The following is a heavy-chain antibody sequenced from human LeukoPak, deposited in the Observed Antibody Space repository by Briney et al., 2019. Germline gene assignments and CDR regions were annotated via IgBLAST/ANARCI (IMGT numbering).Heavy chain of an antibody. Sequence: GGSLRLSCVASGFSFSSHWMHWVRQAPGKGLVWVSRINGDESRTFFADSVRGRFTISRDNAKNTVYLEMSSLTDEDTAVYFCARGAWTAYYFDYWGQGTVVTVSS. V-gene: IGHV3-74*01. CDR2: INGDESRT. CDR1: GFSFSSHW. D-gene: IGHD3/OR15-3a*01. CDR3: ARGAWTAYYFDY. J-gene: IGHJ4*02.